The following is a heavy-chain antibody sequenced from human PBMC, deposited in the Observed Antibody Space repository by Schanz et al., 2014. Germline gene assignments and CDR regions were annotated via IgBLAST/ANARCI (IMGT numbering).Heavy chain of an antibody. Sequence: EVQLVESGGGLVQPGGSLRLSCAASGFTFGPYGMTWVRQVPGKGLEWVANIKQDESETSYGDSVKGRFTISSDNAKNSLYLQMNSLRAEDTAVYYCARDKGGYYPFDYWGQGTLVTVSS. CDR1: GFTFGPYG. J-gene: IGHJ4*02. V-gene: IGHV3-7*01. D-gene: IGHD3-3*01. CDR2: IKQDESET. CDR3: ARDKGGYYPFDY.